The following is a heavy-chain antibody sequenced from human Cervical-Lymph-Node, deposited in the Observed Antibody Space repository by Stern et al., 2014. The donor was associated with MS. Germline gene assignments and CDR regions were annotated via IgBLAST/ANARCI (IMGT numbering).Heavy chain of an antibody. V-gene: IGHV4-4*07. Sequence: VQLVESGPGLVKPSETLSLACTVSGGSISGFYWSWIRQPAGKGLEWIGRIYASGSTDQNPSLKSRFTMSVDTSRNQFSLKLRSVTAADTAVYYCARDLRSDYSSSGFDYWGQGTLVTVSS. D-gene: IGHD6-6*01. CDR1: GGSISGFY. CDR2: IYASGST. J-gene: IGHJ4*02. CDR3: ARDLRSDYSSSGFDY.